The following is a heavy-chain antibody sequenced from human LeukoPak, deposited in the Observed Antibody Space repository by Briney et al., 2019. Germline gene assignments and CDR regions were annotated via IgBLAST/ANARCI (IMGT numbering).Heavy chain of an antibody. CDR2: INTNTGNP. CDR3: AKNLPGGGFDL. CDR1: GYTFTSYA. V-gene: IGHV7-4-1*02. Sequence: ASVKVSCKASGYTFTSYAMNWVRQAPVQGLEWMGWINTNTGNPTYAQGFTGRFVFSLDTSVSTAYLQISSLKTEDTAVYYCAKNLPGGGFDLWGQGTLVTVSS. D-gene: IGHD2-21*01. J-gene: IGHJ5*02.